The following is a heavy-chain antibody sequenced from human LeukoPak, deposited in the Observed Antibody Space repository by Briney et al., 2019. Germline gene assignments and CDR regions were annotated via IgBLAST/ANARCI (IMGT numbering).Heavy chain of an antibody. Sequence: GALRLSCAASGFTFSSYGMHWVRQAPGKGLEWVAVISYDGSNKYYADSVKGRFTISRDNSKNTLYLQMNSLRAEDTAVYYCAKESYMVRGVIDAFDIWGQGTMVTVSS. CDR2: ISYDGSNK. D-gene: IGHD3-10*01. CDR3: AKESYMVRGVIDAFDI. V-gene: IGHV3-30*18. J-gene: IGHJ3*02. CDR1: GFTFSSYG.